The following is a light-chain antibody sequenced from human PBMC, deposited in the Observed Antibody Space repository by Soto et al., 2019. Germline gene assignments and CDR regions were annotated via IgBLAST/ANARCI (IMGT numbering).Light chain of an antibody. J-gene: IGLJ1*01. CDR3: QVWDGASGV. CDR2: DDS. CDR1: NIGRKG. Sequence: SYELTQPPSVSVAPGQTARITCGGNNIGRKGVHWYQQKPGQAPVLVVYDDSDRPSGIPERFSGSNSGNTATLTISRVEAGDEADYYCQVWDGASGVFGTGTKVTVL. V-gene: IGLV3-21*02.